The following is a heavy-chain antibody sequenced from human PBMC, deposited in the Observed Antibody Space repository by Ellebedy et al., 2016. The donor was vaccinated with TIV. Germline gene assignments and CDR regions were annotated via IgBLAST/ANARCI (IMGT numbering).Heavy chain of an antibody. J-gene: IGHJ4*02. V-gene: IGHV3-74*01. Sequence: GESLKISCAASGFTFSTYWMHWVRQVPGKGLVWVSRIKYDGSSTSFADSVKGRFTISRDNAKNTVNLQMNSLRAEDTAVYYCARGGRGIYACDYWGQGTLVTVSS. CDR2: IKYDGSST. D-gene: IGHD1-26*01. CDR1: GFTFSTYW. CDR3: ARGGRGIYACDY.